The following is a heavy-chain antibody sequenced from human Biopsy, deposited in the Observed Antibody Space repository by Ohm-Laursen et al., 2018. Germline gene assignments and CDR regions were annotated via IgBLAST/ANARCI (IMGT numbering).Heavy chain of an antibody. CDR2: INWDGRRT. J-gene: IGHJ6*02. D-gene: IGHD1-26*01. Sequence: GSLRLSCAQSDLRHDDCTLYWLRQIPASGLAWVSLINWDGRRTYYAGSVRSRVTIFRDNAKNCLYLQMNSLRTQDIDLYYCARDGWVSYFGLDVWGLGTTATVSS. CDR1: DLRHDDCT. V-gene: IGHV3-43*01. CDR3: ARDGWVSYFGLDV.